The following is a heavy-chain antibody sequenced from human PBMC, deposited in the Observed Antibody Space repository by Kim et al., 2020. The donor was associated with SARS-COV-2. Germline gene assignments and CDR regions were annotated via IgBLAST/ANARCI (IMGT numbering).Heavy chain of an antibody. D-gene: IGHD3-22*01. CDR3: ARDPGYYYDSSGYHLRYFYY. Sequence: GGSLRLSCAASGFTFTVYAMHWVRQAPGKGLEWVAVVSYDGGTKYYTDSVKGRFTISRDNSKNTLDLQMNSLRAEDTAVYYCARDPGYYYDSSGYHLRYFYYWGQGTLVTVSS. CDR1: GFTFTVYA. J-gene: IGHJ4*02. CDR2: VSYDGGTK. V-gene: IGHV3-30*04.